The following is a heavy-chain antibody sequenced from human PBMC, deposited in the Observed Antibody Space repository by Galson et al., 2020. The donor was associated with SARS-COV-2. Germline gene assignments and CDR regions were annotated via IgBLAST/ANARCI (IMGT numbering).Heavy chain of an antibody. V-gene: IGHV3-33*01. CDR2: IWYDGSNK. J-gene: IGHJ4*02. Sequence: GESLKISCAASGFTFRSYGVHWVRQAPGKGLEWVAAIWYDGSNKNYVDSVKGRFTISRDNSKNLLYLQMNSLRAEDTAMYYCARDQDVEGYLDYWGRGTLVTVSS. D-gene: IGHD2-15*01. CDR3: ARDQDVEGYLDY. CDR1: GFTFRSYG.